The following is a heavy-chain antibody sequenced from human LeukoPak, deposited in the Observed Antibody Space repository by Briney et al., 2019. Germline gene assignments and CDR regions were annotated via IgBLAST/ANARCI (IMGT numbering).Heavy chain of an antibody. Sequence: PGGSLRLSCAASGFTFSDPYMNWVRQAPGKGLEWVGRTRNKASSYTTEYAASVKGRFTISRDDSKNSLYLQMNSLKTEDTAVYYCARDKYTSLDVWGQGTTVTVS. J-gene: IGHJ6*02. CDR3: ARDKYTSLDV. V-gene: IGHV3-72*01. D-gene: IGHD6-6*01. CDR1: GFTFSDPY. CDR2: TRNKASSYTT.